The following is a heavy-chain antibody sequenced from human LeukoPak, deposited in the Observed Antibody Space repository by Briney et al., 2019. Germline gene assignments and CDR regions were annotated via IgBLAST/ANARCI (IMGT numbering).Heavy chain of an antibody. Sequence: SVKVSCKASGGTFSSYAISWVRQAPGQGLEWMGGIIPIFGTANYAQKFQGRVTITADESTSTAYMELSSLRSEDTAVYYCARVGAHDYGGNSDYWGQGTLVTVSS. V-gene: IGHV1-69*01. CDR1: GGTFSSYA. J-gene: IGHJ4*02. CDR3: ARVGAHDYGGNSDY. CDR2: IIPIFGTA. D-gene: IGHD4-23*01.